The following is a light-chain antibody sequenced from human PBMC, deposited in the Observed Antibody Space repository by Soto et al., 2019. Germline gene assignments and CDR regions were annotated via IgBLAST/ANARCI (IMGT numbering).Light chain of an antibody. CDR3: QQSYS. CDR2: AAS. Sequence: DIQMTQSPSSLSASVGDSVTVTCRASQRISNSLNWYQQKPGKAPKLLISAASSLQSGVPSRFSGSGSETDFTLTISSLQPEDFATYYCQQSYSFGPGTKVDIK. J-gene: IGKJ3*01. V-gene: IGKV1-39*01. CDR1: QRISNS.